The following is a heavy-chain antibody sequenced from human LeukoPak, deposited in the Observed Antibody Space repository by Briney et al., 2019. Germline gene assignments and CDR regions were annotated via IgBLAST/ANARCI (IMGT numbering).Heavy chain of an antibody. D-gene: IGHD1-26*01. J-gene: IGHJ3*02. CDR2: MNHNSGNT. V-gene: IGHV1-8*01. CDR3: ARELLVRDAFDI. Sequence: ASVKVSCKASGYTITSYDINWARQATGQGLEWRGWMNHNSGNTGYAKKFQGRVTMTRNTSISTAYMELSSLRSEDTAVYYCARELLVRDAFDIWGEGTMVTVSS. CDR1: GYTITSYD.